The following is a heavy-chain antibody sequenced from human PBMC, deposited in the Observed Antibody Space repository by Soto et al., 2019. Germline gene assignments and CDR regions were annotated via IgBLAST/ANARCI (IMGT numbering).Heavy chain of an antibody. V-gene: IGHV4-4*07. D-gene: IGHD2-15*01. CDR3: ARDVGYCSGGYCYNWFDP. Sequence: TLSLTCTVSGGSISGHYWSWIRQPAGGGLEWIGRIYSSGTTNYNPSLKSRVTMSVDRSKNQFSLKLTSVTAADTAVYFCARDVGYCSGGYCYNWFDPWGQGNLVTVSS. CDR1: GGSISGHY. CDR2: IYSSGTT. J-gene: IGHJ5*02.